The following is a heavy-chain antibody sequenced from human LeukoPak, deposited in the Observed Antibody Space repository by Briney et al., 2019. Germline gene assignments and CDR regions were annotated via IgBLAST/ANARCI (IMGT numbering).Heavy chain of an antibody. D-gene: IGHD3/OR15-3a*01. CDR3: ASGIQWTGNNF. V-gene: IGHV4-4*07. J-gene: IGHJ4*02. Sequence: SETLSLTYTISGGSLSDYYWTWIRQPAGKGLEWIGRRYFGGETNYNPSLKGRFTMSLDTSKNQFSLRLTSSTAADTAVYYCASGIQWTGNNFWGQGILVTVSS. CDR2: RYFGGET. CDR1: GGSLSDYY.